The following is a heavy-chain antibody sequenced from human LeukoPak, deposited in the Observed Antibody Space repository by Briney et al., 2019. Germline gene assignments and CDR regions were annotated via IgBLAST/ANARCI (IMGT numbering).Heavy chain of an antibody. V-gene: IGHV4-34*01. CDR2: INHSGST. Sequence: SETLSLTCAVYGGSFSGYYWSWIRQPPGKGLEWIGEINHSGSTNYNPSLKSRVSISVDTSKNQFSLKLSSVTAADTAVYYCARARRGYSGYDSLLFWGQGTMVTVSS. CDR1: GGSFSGYY. J-gene: IGHJ3*01. D-gene: IGHD5-12*01. CDR3: ARARRGYSGYDSLLF.